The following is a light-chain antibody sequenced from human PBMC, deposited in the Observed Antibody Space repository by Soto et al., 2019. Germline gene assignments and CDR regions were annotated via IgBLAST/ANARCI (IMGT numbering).Light chain of an antibody. V-gene: IGLV2-11*01. J-gene: IGLJ3*02. Sequence: QSVLTQPRSVSGSPGQSVTISCTGTTADVGAYNFVSWYQLYPGKAPKLMIYDADKRPSGVPDRFSATKSGNTASLTISVLQAEDEADYYGCSYAGSFTWVFGGGTQLTVL. CDR1: TADVGAYNF. CDR3: CSYAGSFTWV. CDR2: DAD.